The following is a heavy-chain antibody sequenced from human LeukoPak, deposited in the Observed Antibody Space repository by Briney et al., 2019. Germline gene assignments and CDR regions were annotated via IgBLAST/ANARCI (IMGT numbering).Heavy chain of an antibody. D-gene: IGHD3-16*01. CDR1: GNTFTNYG. Sequence: ASVKVSCKASGNTFTNYGISWVRQAPGRGPEWMGWISANNDDTYYSQKFQGRITITTDTVTSTAYMELRSLGSDDTAVFYCAKQDKWSYAINSWGQGTLVTVSS. V-gene: IGHV1-18*01. CDR2: ISANNDDT. J-gene: IGHJ4*02. CDR3: AKQDKWSYAINS.